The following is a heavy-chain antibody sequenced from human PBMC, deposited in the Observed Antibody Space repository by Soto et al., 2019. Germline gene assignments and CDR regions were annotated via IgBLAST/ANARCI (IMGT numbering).Heavy chain of an antibody. CDR2: TYYSGST. D-gene: IGHD3-10*01. CDR1: GGSISSYY. CDR3: ARVLFYGSGIGHRWNWFDP. V-gene: IGHV4-59*01. Sequence: QVQLQESGPGLVTPSETLSLTCTVSGGSISSYYWSWIRQPPGKGLQWIGYTYYSGSTNYNPSLQSRVTISVDTSKNQFSLRLGSVTAADTAVYYCARVLFYGSGIGHRWNWFDPWGQGTLVIVSS. J-gene: IGHJ5*02.